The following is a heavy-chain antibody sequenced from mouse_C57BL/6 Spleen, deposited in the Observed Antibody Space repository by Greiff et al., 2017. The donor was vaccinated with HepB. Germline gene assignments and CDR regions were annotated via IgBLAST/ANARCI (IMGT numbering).Heavy chain of an antibody. D-gene: IGHD5-5*01. CDR1: GYTFTSYW. Sequence: VQLQQSGAELVKPGASVKLYCKASGYTFTSYWMQWVKQGPGQGLEWIGEIDPSDSYTNYNQKFKGKATLTVDTSSSTAYMPLSSLTAEDSAVYYCAKGPTYPDYWGQGTTLTVSS. V-gene: IGHV1-50*01. J-gene: IGHJ2*01. CDR2: IDPSDSYT. CDR3: AKGPTYPDY.